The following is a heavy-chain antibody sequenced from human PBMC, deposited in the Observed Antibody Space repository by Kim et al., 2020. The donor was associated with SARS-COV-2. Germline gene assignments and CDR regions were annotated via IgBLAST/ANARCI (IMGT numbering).Heavy chain of an antibody. CDR3: AKHPFERAWGGVIGY. J-gene: IGHJ4*02. Sequence: ESVKGRFTICRDKSKNTQYLQMNSLRGEGTAVNYCAKHPFERAWGGVIGYWGQGTLVTVSS. D-gene: IGHD3-16*02. V-gene: IGHV3-23*01.